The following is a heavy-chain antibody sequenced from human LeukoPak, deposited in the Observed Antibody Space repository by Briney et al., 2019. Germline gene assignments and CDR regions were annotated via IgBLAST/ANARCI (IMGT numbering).Heavy chain of an antibody. J-gene: IGHJ5*02. CDR1: GYTLTELS. D-gene: IGHD3-9*01. Sequence: GASVKVSCKVSGYTLTELSMHWVRQAPGKGLEWMGGFDPEDGETIYAQKFQGRVTMTEDTSTDTAYMELSSLRSEDTAVYYCATILYYDILTGYFGSDWFDPWGQGTLVTVSS. CDR3: ATILYYDILTGYFGSDWFDP. CDR2: FDPEDGET. V-gene: IGHV1-24*01.